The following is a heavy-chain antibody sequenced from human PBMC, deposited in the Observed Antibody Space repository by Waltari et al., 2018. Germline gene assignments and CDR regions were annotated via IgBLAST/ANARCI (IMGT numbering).Heavy chain of an antibody. Sequence: EVRLEQSGAEVKKPGESLKISCKASGHTSPSYWIVWLRQMPGNVPGLTGITHPADSGMKYNPSFQGQVTISADKSISTAYLQWSSLKASDTAMYFCASQTYTSTSRYYHFMDVWGRGTTVTVAS. CDR1: GHTSPSYW. D-gene: IGHD2-2*01. CDR2: THPADSGM. V-gene: IGHV5-51*01. CDR3: ASQTYTSTSRYYHFMDV. J-gene: IGHJ6*03.